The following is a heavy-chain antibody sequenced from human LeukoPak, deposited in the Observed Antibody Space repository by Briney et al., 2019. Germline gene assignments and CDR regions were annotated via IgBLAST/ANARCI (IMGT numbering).Heavy chain of an antibody. CDR1: GGTFSSSA. CDR3: AREPYYYDSSGYDP. D-gene: IGHD3-22*01. CDR2: TIPILGIA. J-gene: IGHJ5*02. Sequence: SVKVSCKASGGTFSSSAISWVRQAPGQGLEWMGRTIPILGIANYAQKFQGRVTITADKSTSTAYMELSSLRSEDTAVYYCAREPYYYDSSGYDPWGQGTLVTVSS. V-gene: IGHV1-69*04.